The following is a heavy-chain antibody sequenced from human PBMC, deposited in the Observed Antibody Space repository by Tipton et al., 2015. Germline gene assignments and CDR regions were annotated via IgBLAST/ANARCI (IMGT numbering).Heavy chain of an antibody. Sequence: TLSLTCIVSGGSVSSGSYYWSWIRQPPGKGLEWIGYVYYSGSTNYNPSLKSRVIISVDTSKNQFSLKVSSVTAADTAVYYCARHSVAKKVLDYWGQGTLVTVSS. V-gene: IGHV4-61*01. CDR2: VYYSGST. CDR1: GGSVSSGSYY. D-gene: IGHD6-19*01. CDR3: ARHSVAKKVLDY. J-gene: IGHJ4*02.